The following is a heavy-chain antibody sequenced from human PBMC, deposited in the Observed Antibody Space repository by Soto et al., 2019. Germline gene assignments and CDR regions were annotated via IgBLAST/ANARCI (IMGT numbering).Heavy chain of an antibody. CDR3: AKGPFYCTNGVCPYYYYYYGMDV. CDR2: ISYDGSNK. V-gene: IGHV3-30*18. Sequence: GWSLRLSCASSVFTFISYGMHWVRQAPGKGLEWVAVISYDGSNKYYADSVKGRFTISRDNSKNTLYLQMNSLRAEDTAVYYCAKGPFYCTNGVCPYYYYYYGMDVWGQGTTVTVSS. J-gene: IGHJ6*02. CDR1: VFTFISYG. D-gene: IGHD2-8*01.